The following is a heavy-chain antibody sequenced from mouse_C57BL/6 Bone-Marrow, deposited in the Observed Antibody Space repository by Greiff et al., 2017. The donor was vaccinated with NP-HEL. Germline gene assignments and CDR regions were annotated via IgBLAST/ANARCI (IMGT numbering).Heavy chain of an antibody. Sequence: EVQLQQSGPELVKPGASVKISCKASGYTFTDYYMNWVKQSHGKSLEWIGDINPNNGGTSYNQKFKGKATLTVDKSSSTAYMELRSLTSEDSAVYYCARNDGYYWGQGTSVTVSS. CDR3: ARNDGYY. CDR1: GYTFTDYY. D-gene: IGHD2-3*01. V-gene: IGHV1-26*01. J-gene: IGHJ4*01. CDR2: INPNNGGT.